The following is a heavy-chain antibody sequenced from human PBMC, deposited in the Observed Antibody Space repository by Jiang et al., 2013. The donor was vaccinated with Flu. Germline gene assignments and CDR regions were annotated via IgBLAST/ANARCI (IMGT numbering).Heavy chain of an antibody. CDR2: INPSGGST. J-gene: IGHJ6*02. D-gene: IGHD4-17*01. Sequence: SVKVSCKASGYTFTSYYMHWVRQAPGQGLEWMGIINPSGGSTSYAQKFQGRVTMTRDTSTSTVYMELSSLRSEDTAVYYCASGGMTTVTTDYYYGMDVWGQGTTVTVSS. CDR1: GYTFTSYY. CDR3: ASGGMTTVTTDYYYGMDV. V-gene: IGHV1-46*03.